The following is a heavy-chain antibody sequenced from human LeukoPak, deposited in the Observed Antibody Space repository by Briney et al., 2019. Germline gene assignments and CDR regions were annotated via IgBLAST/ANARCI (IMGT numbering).Heavy chain of an antibody. CDR2: INPNSGGT. J-gene: IGHJ6*03. CDR1: GYTFTVYY. Sequence: ASVTVSFKGSGYTFTVYYMHWVRQAPGQGLEWMGWINPNSGGTNYAQKFQGRVTMTRDTSISTAYMELSRLRSDDTAVYYCARGYYGSGRPYYMDVWGKGTTVTVSS. CDR3: ARGYYGSGRPYYMDV. D-gene: IGHD3-10*01. V-gene: IGHV1-2*02.